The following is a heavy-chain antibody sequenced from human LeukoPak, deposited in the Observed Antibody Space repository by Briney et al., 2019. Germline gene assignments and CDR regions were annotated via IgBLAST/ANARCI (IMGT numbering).Heavy chain of an antibody. CDR1: GGTFSSYA. D-gene: IGHD6-13*01. J-gene: IGHJ4*02. CDR2: IIPIFGTA. CDR3: ARGRGLQGIAAAQFDY. V-gene: IGHV1-69*13. Sequence: SVKVSCKASGGTFSSYAISWVRQAPGQGLEWMGGIIPIFGTANYAQKFQGRVTITADESTSTAYVELSSLRSEDTAVYYCARGRGLQGIAAAQFDYWGQGTLVTVSS.